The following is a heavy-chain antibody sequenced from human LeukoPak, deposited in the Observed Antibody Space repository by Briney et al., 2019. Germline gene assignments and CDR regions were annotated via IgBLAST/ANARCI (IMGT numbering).Heavy chain of an antibody. CDR1: GFTFSNYW. J-gene: IGHJ4*02. CDR3: ARGGNYDILTGYIFDY. D-gene: IGHD3-9*01. V-gene: IGHV3-7*03. Sequence: GGSLRLSCAASGFTFSNYWMSWVRRAPGKGLEWVANIKHDGGDKHYVDSVKGRFTIARDSAKNSLNLQMNSLRAEDTAVYYCARGGNYDILTGYIFDYWGQGTLVTVSS. CDR2: IKHDGGDK.